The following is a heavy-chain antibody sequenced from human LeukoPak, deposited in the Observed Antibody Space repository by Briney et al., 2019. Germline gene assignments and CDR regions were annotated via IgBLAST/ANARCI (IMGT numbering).Heavy chain of an antibody. CDR3: ARAGNYRFDY. CDR1: GLIVSGDY. CDR2: IKQDGSEK. Sequence: GGSLRLSCAASGLIVSGDYMSWVRQAPGKGLEWVAQIKQDGSEKYYVDSVKGRFTVSRDNAKNSLYLQMNSLRAEDTAVYYCARAGNYRFDYWGQGTLVTVSS. D-gene: IGHD1-7*01. V-gene: IGHV3-7*01. J-gene: IGHJ4*02.